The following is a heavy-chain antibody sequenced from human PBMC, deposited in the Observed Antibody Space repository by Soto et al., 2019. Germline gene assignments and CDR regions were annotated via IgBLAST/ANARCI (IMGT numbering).Heavy chain of an antibody. Sequence: GGSLRLSCAASGFTVSNKHMGWVRQAPGRGLESVSILYTDDRTYYADSVKGRFTISRDNSKNTVSLQMNSLRDEDTAMYYCVGAAPGDWGQGTPVTVSS. CDR2: LYTDDRT. CDR3: VGAAPGD. J-gene: IGHJ4*02. D-gene: IGHD3-16*01. V-gene: IGHV3-53*05. CDR1: GFTVSNKH.